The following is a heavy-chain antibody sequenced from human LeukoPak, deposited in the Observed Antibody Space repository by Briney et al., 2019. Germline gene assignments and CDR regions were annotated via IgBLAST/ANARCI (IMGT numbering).Heavy chain of an antibody. D-gene: IGHD3-16*01. CDR3: VRDQGGAVSY. Sequence: GRSLRLSCAASGFTFSSYSMNWVRQAPGKGLEWVSYISSLSGTIHYADSVTGRFIISRDNAKNSLFLQMNSLRAEDTAVYYCVRDQGGAVSYWGQGTLVTVSS. CDR2: ISSLSGTI. V-gene: IGHV3-48*01. CDR1: GFTFSSYS. J-gene: IGHJ4*02.